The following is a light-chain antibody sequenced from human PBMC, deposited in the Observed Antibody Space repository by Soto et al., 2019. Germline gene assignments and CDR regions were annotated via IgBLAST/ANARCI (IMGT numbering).Light chain of an antibody. V-gene: IGKV1-27*01. CDR1: QDIGNF. CDR3: QKCKVAPFT. Sequence: DIQMTQPPSSLSAFVGDRVTITCRASQDIGNFLAWYQQKPGKVPKLLIYAASTLQSGVPSRFSGSGSGTDFTLTISSLQPEDVATYYCQKCKVAPFTFGGGTKVDNK. J-gene: IGKJ4*01. CDR2: AAS.